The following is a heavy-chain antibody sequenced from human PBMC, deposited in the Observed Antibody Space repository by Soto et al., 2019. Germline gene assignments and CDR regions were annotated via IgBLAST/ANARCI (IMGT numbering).Heavy chain of an antibody. Sequence: SSETLSLTCTVSGGSISSGGYYWSWIRQHPGKGLEWIGYIYYSGSTYYNPSLKSRVTISVDTSKNQFSLKLSSVTAADTAVYYCARDGLRFLEWSPVPPYGMDVWGQGTTVTVSS. CDR3: ARDGLRFLEWSPVPPYGMDV. J-gene: IGHJ6*02. CDR2: IYYSGST. V-gene: IGHV4-31*03. D-gene: IGHD3-3*01. CDR1: GGSISSGGYY.